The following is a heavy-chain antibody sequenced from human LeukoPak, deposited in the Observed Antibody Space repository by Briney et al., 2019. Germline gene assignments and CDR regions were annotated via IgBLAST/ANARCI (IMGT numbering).Heavy chain of an antibody. J-gene: IGHJ6*02. CDR1: GYTLTSSD. CDR3: AREIPNYYGMDV. D-gene: IGHD2-2*02. CDR2: MNPDSGNR. Sequence: ASVKVSCKASGYTLTSSDINWVRQATGQGLEWMGWMNPDSGNRGYAQKFQGRVTMTRNTSISTAYMELSSLRSEDTAVYYCAREIPNYYGMDVWGQGTTVTVSS. V-gene: IGHV1-8*01.